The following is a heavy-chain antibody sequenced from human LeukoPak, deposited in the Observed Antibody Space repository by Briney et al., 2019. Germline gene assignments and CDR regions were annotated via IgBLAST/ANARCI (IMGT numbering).Heavy chain of an antibody. CDR3: AGDSYDILTGYYPPLNKRYYVDV. Sequence: GASVKVSCKASGYTFTSYGISWVRQAPGQGLEWMGWISAYNGNTNHAQKLQGRVTMTTDTSTSTAYMELSSLRSEDTAVYYCAGDSYDILTGYYPPLNKRYYVDVWGKGTTVTVSS. CDR2: ISAYNGNT. D-gene: IGHD3-9*01. J-gene: IGHJ6*03. V-gene: IGHV1-18*01. CDR1: GYTFTSYG.